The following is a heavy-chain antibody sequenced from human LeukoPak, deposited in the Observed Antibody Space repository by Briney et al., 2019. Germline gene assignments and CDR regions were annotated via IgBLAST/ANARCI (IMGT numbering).Heavy chain of an antibody. CDR2: IYYSGST. CDR1: GGSISSSSYY. V-gene: IGHV4-39*07. J-gene: IGHJ4*02. CDR3: ASGIWFGELYPVY. Sequence: SETLSLTCTVSGGSISSSSYYWGWIRQPPGKGLEWIGSIYYSGSTYYNPSLKSRVTISVDTSKNQFSLKLSSVTAADTAVYYCASGIWFGELYPVYWGQGTLVTVSS. D-gene: IGHD3-10*01.